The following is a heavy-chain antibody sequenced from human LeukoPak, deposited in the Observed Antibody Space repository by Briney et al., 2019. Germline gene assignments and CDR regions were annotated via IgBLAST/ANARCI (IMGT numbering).Heavy chain of an antibody. CDR2: IYPGDSDT. D-gene: IGHD3-22*01. J-gene: IGHJ4*02. CDR3: ARRDSSGYYYFDY. CDR1: GYSFTSYW. Sequence: GESLKISCKGSGYSFTSYWIGWVRQMPGKGLEWMGIIYPGDSDTRYSPSFQGQVTISADKSISTANLQWSSLKASDTAMYYCARRDSSGYYYFDYWGQGTLVTVSS. V-gene: IGHV5-51*01.